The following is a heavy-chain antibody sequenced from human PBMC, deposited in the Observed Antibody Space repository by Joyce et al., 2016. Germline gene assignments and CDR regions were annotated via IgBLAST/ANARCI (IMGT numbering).Heavy chain of an antibody. CDR3: ARSGSYTPDYFEH. V-gene: IGHV1-69*06. Sequence: QVQLVQSGAEVKKPGSSVKVSCKASGNIFNSYGITWVRQAPGQGLEWRGGIIAILKTANYAQKFQGRVTISADKSTTTVYMELRSLRSEDTAVYYCARSGSYTPDYFEHWGQGTLVTVSS. D-gene: IGHD1-26*01. J-gene: IGHJ4*02. CDR1: GNIFNSYG. CDR2: IIAILKTA.